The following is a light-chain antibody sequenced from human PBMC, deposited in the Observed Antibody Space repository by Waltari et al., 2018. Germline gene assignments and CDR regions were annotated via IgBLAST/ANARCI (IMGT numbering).Light chain of an antibody. CDR1: SNNVGNPG. Sequence: QAGLTQPPSVSTDLRQTATLTCTGNSNNVGNPGAAWLQQHQDRPPELVSYRNNTRPPGISERFSASRSGNTAALTITELQPEDADDYYCSAWDSCLTVWVFGGGTKLTGL. CDR2: RNN. CDR3: SAWDSCLTVWV. J-gene: IGLJ3*02. V-gene: IGLV10-54*04.